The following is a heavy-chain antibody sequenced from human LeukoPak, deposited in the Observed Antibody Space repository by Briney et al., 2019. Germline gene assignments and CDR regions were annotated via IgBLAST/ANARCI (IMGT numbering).Heavy chain of an antibody. CDR1: GGTFSSYS. J-gene: IGHJ3*02. Sequence: SVMVSCKASGGTFSSYSISWVRQAPGQGLEWMGRIIPIFGTANYAQKFQGRVTITTDESTSTAYMELSSLRSEDTAVDYCAGDSGETGPLGAFGIWGERTMVTVSS. D-gene: IGHD7-27*01. CDR3: AGDSGETGPLGAFGI. V-gene: IGHV1-69*05. CDR2: IIPIFGTA.